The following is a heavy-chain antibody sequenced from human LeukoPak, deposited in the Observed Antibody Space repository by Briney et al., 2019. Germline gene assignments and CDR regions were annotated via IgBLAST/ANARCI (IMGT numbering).Heavy chain of an antibody. V-gene: IGHV4-59*01. J-gene: IGHJ6*02. CDR2: IYYSGST. CDR3: ARTSRHFYGSGSNLTPWPADMDV. D-gene: IGHD3-10*01. CDR1: GVSINSYY. Sequence: SETLSLTCTVSGVSINSYYWTWIRQPPGKGLEWIGYIYYSGSTHYNPSLNSRVTISMDTSKNHFSLKLSSVTAADTAIYYCARTSRHFYGSGSNLTPWPADMDVWGQGTKVTVSS.